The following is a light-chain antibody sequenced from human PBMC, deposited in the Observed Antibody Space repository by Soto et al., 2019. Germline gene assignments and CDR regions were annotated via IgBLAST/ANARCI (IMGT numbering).Light chain of an antibody. V-gene: IGKV3-15*01. J-gene: IGKJ1*01. Sequence: EVVMTQSPAVLSVPPGETATLSCRASQSISSKLAWYQQKPGQAPRLLIYGAVTRATGIPARFSGSGSTTDFTLTISSLHSEDCAVYYCQQYNNWLSWTFGQGTKVEIK. CDR2: GAV. CDR3: QQYNNWLSWT. CDR1: QSISSK.